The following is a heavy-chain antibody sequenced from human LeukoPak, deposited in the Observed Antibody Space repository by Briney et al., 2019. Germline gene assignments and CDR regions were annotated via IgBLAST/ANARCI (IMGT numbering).Heavy chain of an antibody. CDR2: IRYDGSNK. J-gene: IGHJ3*02. CDR1: GFTFSSYG. Sequence: GGSLRLSCAASGFTFSSYGMHWVRQAPGKGLEWVAFIRYDGSNKYYADSVKGRFTISRDNSKNTLYLQMNSLRAEDTAVYYCARDRILHDAFDIWGQGTMVTVSS. V-gene: IGHV3-30*02. CDR3: ARDRILHDAFDI.